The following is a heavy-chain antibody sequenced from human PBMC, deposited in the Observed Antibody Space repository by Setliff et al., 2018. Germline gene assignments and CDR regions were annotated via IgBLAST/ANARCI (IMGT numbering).Heavy chain of an antibody. CDR3: ARQASLYYYDSSGYYDY. Sequence: GASVKVSCKASGGTFSSYAISWVRQAPGQGLEWMGGIIPIFGTANYAQKFQGRVTMTEDTSTDTAYMELSSLRSEDTAVYYCARQASLYYYDSSGYYDYWGQGTLVTVSS. CDR1: GGTFSSYA. CDR2: IIPIFGTA. D-gene: IGHD3-22*01. J-gene: IGHJ4*02. V-gene: IGHV1-69*06.